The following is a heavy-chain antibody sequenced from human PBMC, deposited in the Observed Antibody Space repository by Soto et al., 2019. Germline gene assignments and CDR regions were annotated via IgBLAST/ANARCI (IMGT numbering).Heavy chain of an antibody. V-gene: IGHV4-30-4*01. CDR1: GDSMNNGDYF. D-gene: IGHD3-22*01. J-gene: IGHJ4*02. CDR3: ARDRAHFYESSGRLDL. Sequence: SETLSLTCTVSGDSMNNGDYFWTWIRQTPGKGLQWIGYISYSGSTFYNPSLKTRLAMSVDTSKNQFSVRLRSVTAADTAVYYCARDRAHFYESSGRLDLWGQGMLVTVSS. CDR2: ISYSGST.